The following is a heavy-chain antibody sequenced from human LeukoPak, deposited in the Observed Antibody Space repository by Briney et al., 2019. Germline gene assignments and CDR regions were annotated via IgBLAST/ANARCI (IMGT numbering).Heavy chain of an antibody. V-gene: IGHV1-2*06. CDR3: ARGSGYCSSPFCYHYFDY. Sequence: ASVNVSCKASEYTFTDYYISWVRQAPGQGLEWMGRINPNSGDTNYAQKFQGRVTMTRDTSISTAYMEVSRLRSDDTAVYYCARGSGYCSSPFCYHYFDYWGQGTLVTVSS. CDR2: INPNSGDT. D-gene: IGHD2-2*01. CDR1: EYTFTDYY. J-gene: IGHJ4*02.